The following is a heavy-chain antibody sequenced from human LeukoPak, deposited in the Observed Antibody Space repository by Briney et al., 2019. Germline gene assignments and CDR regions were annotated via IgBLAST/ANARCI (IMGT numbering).Heavy chain of an antibody. CDR1: GFTFSSYG. J-gene: IGHJ6*03. D-gene: IGHD5-18*01. CDR3: AKDQERGYSYGYLFYYYYMDV. V-gene: IGHV3-23*01. CDR2: ISGSGGST. Sequence: GGSLRLSCAASGFTFSSYGMSWVRQAPGKGLEWVSAISGSGGSTYYADSVKGRFTISRDNSKNTLYLQMNSLRAEDTAVYYCAKDQERGYSYGYLFYYYYMDVWGKGTTVTISS.